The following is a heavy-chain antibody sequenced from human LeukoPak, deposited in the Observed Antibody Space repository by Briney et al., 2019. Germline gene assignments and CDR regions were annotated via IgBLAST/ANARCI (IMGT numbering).Heavy chain of an antibody. CDR3: ATSPVAGFDY. CDR1: GFTFDDYA. CDR2: ISWNSGSI. J-gene: IGHJ4*02. Sequence: PGGSLRLSCAASGFTFDDYAMHWVRQAPGKVLEWVSSISWNSGSIGYADSVKGRFTISRDNAKNSLYLQMNSLRAEDTALYYCATSPVAGFDYWGQGTLVTVSS. D-gene: IGHD6-19*01. V-gene: IGHV3-9*01.